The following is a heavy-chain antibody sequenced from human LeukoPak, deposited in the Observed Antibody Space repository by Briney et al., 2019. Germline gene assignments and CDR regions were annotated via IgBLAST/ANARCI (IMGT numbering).Heavy chain of an antibody. CDR3: AKGDYSYFDY. V-gene: IGHV4-59*08. CDR1: GGSISSYY. Sequence: SETLSLTCTVSGGSISSYYWSWIRQPPGKGLEWIGYIYYSGSTNCNPSLKSRVTISVDTSKNQFSLKLSSVTAADTAVYYCAKGDYSYFDYWGQGTLVTVSS. CDR2: IYYSGST. J-gene: IGHJ4*02. D-gene: IGHD4-11*01.